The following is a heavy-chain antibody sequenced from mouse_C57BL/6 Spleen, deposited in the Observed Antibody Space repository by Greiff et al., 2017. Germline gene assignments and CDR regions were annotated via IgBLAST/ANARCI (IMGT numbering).Heavy chain of an antibody. Sequence: EVKLQESGPGLVKPSQSLSLTCSVTGYSITSGYYWNWIRQFPGNKLEWMGYISYDGSNNYNPSLKNRISITRDTSKNQFFLKLNSVTTEDTATYYCARDPSKRYFDVWGTGTTVTVSS. D-gene: IGHD1-3*01. V-gene: IGHV3-6*01. CDR1: GYSITSGYY. CDR3: ARDPSKRYFDV. CDR2: ISYDGSN. J-gene: IGHJ1*03.